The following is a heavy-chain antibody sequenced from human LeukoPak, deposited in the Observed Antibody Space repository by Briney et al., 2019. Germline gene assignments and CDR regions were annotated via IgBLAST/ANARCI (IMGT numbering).Heavy chain of an antibody. CDR1: GGSFSGYY. J-gene: IGHJ3*02. V-gene: IGHV4-34*01. Sequence: KASETLSLTCAVYGGSFSGYYWSWIRQRPGKGLDWIGEINHSGSTNYNPSLKRRVTISVETSKNQFSLKLSSVTAADTAVYYCARGSNPRGAFDIWGQGTMVTVSS. CDR2: INHSGST. CDR3: ARGSNPRGAFDI.